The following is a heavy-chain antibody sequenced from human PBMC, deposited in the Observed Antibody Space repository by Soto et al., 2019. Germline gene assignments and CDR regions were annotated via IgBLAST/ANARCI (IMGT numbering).Heavy chain of an antibody. CDR2: INPILGIT. V-gene: IGHV1-69*02. D-gene: IGHD6-19*01. J-gene: IGHJ6*02. CDR1: GGTFSNDV. Sequence: QAQLVQSGPEVKKPGSSVKVSCKVSGGTFSNDVINWVRHVPGQGLEWMAKINPILGITNSAQKFQGRATITADKTTNTAYMELSSVESKDTAVYYCSSGLAVADSCRMEVWVHGTRVTGS. CDR3: SSGLAVADSCRMEV.